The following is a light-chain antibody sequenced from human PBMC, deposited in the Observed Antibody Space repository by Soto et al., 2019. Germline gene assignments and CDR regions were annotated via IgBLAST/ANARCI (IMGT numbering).Light chain of an antibody. Sequence: DIQMTQSPPTLSASPGDRVTISCRASQNIHTWLAWYQQQNPGQTPRLLIYDASTLETGVPSRFSGSGSGTEFSLTITSLQPDDFATYYCQHYNGFPLSFGQGTKLEIK. CDR3: QHYNGFPLS. CDR1: QNIHTW. CDR2: DAS. J-gene: IGKJ2*01. V-gene: IGKV1-5*01.